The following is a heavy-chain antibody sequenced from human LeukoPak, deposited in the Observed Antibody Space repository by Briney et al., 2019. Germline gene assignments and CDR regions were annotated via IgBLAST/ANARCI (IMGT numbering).Heavy chain of an antibody. D-gene: IGHD2-8*01. J-gene: IGHJ6*02. CDR3: ARGKMGYYGMDV. Sequence: GGSLRLSCAASEFAFSTYNMNWFRQAPGKGLEWVSYISGSGSNIYYADSVKGRFTISRDSAKNSLYLQMSSLRAEDTAVYYCARGKMGYYGMDVWGQGTTVTVSS. CDR2: ISGSGSNI. CDR1: EFAFSTYN. V-gene: IGHV3-48*01.